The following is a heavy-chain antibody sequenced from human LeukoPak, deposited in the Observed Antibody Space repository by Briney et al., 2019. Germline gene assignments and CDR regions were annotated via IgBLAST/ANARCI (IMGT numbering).Heavy chain of an antibody. CDR1: GYTFTGYY. Sequence: AAVKVTCKASGYTFTGYYMHLVRQAPGQGLGWMGWINPNSGGANYEQKFQGRVTMTRDTSISTAYMELSRLRSDDTAVYYCARALLVVAAPRGGYDYGMDVWGQGTTVTVSS. CDR2: INPNSGGA. V-gene: IGHV1-2*02. D-gene: IGHD2-15*01. J-gene: IGHJ6*02. CDR3: ARALLVVAAPRGGYDYGMDV.